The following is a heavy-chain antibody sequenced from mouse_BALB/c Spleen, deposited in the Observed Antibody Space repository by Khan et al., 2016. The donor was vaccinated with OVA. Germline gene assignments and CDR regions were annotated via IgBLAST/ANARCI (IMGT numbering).Heavy chain of an antibody. D-gene: IGHD2-1*01. J-gene: IGHJ3*01. CDR1: GYTFTSYW. Sequence: QVQLKQSGTELVKPGASVKLSCKTSGYTFTSYWIQWVKQRPGQGLEWIGQIFPGTGTTYYNENFKGKATLTIDTSSTTAYMQLSSLTSEDSVVYFCARGYFGNYEFAYWGQGTLVTVSA. CDR3: ARGYFGNYEFAY. CDR2: IFPGTGTT. V-gene: IGHV1S132*01.